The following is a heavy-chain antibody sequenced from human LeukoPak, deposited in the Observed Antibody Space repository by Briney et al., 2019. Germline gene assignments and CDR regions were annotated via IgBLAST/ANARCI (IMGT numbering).Heavy chain of an antibody. CDR3: ARGRRAYYYDSRGYQRYFDL. D-gene: IGHD3-22*01. CDR1: GGSFSGYY. CDR2: INHSGST. V-gene: IGHV4-34*01. Sequence: SETLSLTCAVNGGSFSGYYWSWIRQPPGKGMEWIGEINHSGSTKYYPSLKSRVTISVDTPKNQFSLKLSSVTAADTAVYYCARGRRAYYYDSRGYQRYFDLWGRGTLVTVSS. J-gene: IGHJ2*01.